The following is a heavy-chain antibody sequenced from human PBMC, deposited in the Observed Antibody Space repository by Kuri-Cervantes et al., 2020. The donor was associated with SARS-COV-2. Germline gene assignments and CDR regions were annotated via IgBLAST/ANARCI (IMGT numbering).Heavy chain of an antibody. D-gene: IGHD3-3*01. J-gene: IGHJ5*02. V-gene: IGHV4-59*01. CDR1: GGSISGYY. CDR3: ARFPSRVFRFFQEELWVDP. Sequence: GSLRLSCAVSGGSISGYYWSWIRQPPGKGLEWIGDIYYSGSTNYNSSLKSRVTISVDTSKNQFSLKLSSVTAADTAVYYCARFPSRVFRFFQEELWVDPWGQGTLVTVSS. CDR2: IYYSGST.